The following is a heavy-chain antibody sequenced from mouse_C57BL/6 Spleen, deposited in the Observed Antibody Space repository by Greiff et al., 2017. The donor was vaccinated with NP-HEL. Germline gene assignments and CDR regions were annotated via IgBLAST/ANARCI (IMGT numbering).Heavy chain of an antibody. D-gene: IGHD2-1*01. J-gene: IGHJ2*01. Sequence: EVQLVESGGGLVKPGGSLKLSCAASGFTFSDYGMHWVRQAPEKGLEWVAYISSGSSTIYYADTVKGRITISRDNAKNTLFLQMTSLRSEDTAMYYCARSDYGTYGYWGQGTTLTVSS. CDR1: GFTFSDYG. V-gene: IGHV5-17*01. CDR2: ISSGSSTI. CDR3: ARSDYGTYGY.